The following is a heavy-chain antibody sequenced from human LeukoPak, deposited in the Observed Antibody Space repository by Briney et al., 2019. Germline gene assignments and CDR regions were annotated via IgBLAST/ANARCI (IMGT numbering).Heavy chain of an antibody. CDR3: ATGGRHSYGSGRHQQNPFDY. J-gene: IGHJ4*02. V-gene: IGHV4-34*01. D-gene: IGHD3-10*01. CDR2: INHSGST. Sequence: SETLSVTCAVYGGSFSGYYWSRIRQPPGKGLEWIGEINHSGSTNYNPSLKSRVTISVDTSKNQFSLKLSSVTAADTAVYYCATGGRHSYGSGRHQQNPFDYWGQGTLVTVSS. CDR1: GGSFSGYY.